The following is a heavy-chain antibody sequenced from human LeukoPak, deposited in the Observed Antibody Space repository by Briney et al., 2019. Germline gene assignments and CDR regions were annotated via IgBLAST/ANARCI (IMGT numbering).Heavy chain of an antibody. J-gene: IGHJ5*02. CDR1: GFTFSSYA. CDR2: ISGSGGSI. V-gene: IGHV3-23*01. D-gene: IGHD2-2*01. CDR3: AKGLGYCSSTSCPRGGFDP. Sequence: GGSLRLSCAASGFTFSSYAMSWVRQAPGKGLEWVSAISGSGGSIYYADSVKGRFTISRDNSKNTLYLQMNSLRAEDTAVYYCAKGLGYCSSTSCPRGGFDPWGQGTLVTVSS.